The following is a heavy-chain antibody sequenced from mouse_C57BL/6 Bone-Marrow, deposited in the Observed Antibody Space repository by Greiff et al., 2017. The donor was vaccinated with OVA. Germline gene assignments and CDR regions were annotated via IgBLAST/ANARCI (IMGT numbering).Heavy chain of an antibody. CDR1: GFTFSDYY. CDR2: ISNGGGST. J-gene: IGHJ3*01. V-gene: IGHV5-12*01. D-gene: IGHD2-4*01. Sequence: EVQLVESGGGLVQPGGSLKLSCAASGFTFSDYYMYWVRQTPEKRLEWVAYISNGGGSTYYPDTVKGRFTISRDNAKNTLYLQMSRLKSEDTAMYYCARDRLRRAWFAYWGQGTLVTVSA. CDR3: ARDRLRRAWFAY.